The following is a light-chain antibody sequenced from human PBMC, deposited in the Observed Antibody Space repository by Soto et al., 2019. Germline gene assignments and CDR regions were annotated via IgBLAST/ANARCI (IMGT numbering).Light chain of an antibody. CDR3: SSYTSSSTPVV. Sequence: QSALTQPRSVSGSPGQSVTISCTGTNSDVGTYNYVSWYQQHPGKAPKLMIYEVSNRPSGVSNRFSGSKSGNTASLTISGLQAEDEADYYCSSYTSSSTPVVFGGGTKVTVL. J-gene: IGLJ2*01. CDR1: NSDVGTYNY. V-gene: IGLV2-14*01. CDR2: EVS.